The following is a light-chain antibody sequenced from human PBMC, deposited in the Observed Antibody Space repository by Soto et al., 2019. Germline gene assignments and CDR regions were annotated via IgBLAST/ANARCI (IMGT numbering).Light chain of an antibody. V-gene: IGKV1-39*01. CDR1: QSISSY. Sequence: DIQMTQSPSSLSASVGDRVTITCRASQSISSYLNWYQQKPGKAPKLLIYAASSLQSGVPSRLSGSGSGTDFTLTISSLQPEDFATYHCQQSYSTPPEYTFGQGTKLEIK. CDR3: QQSYSTPPEYT. CDR2: AAS. J-gene: IGKJ2*01.